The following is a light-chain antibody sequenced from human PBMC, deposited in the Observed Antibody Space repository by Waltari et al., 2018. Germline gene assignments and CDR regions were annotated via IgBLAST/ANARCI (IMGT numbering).Light chain of an antibody. Sequence: QAVLPQPPSLSGAPGPRVTISCPGGRSNIRAAYDVTWYQQLPGTAPRLLIYGNSHRPAGVPDRFSGSKSGTSASLAITGLQAEDEADYYCQSYDSSLSAVIFGGGTKLTVL. V-gene: IGLV1-40*01. CDR3: QSYDSSLSAVI. CDR1: RSNIRAAYD. J-gene: IGLJ2*01. CDR2: GNS.